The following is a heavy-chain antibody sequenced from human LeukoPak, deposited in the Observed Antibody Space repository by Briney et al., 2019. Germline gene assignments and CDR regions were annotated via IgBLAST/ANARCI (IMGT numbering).Heavy chain of an antibody. V-gene: IGHV3-48*04. CDR1: GFTFSSYS. CDR3: VRDLESLNLHTPDSSGIDY. Sequence: GGSLRLSCAASGFTFSSYSMNWVRQAPGKGPEWVSYISSSAGTLNYADSVKGRFTISRDNARNSLYLQMNSLRVEDTAVYYCVRDLESLNLHTPDSSGIDYWGQGTLVTVSS. J-gene: IGHJ4*02. CDR2: ISSSAGTL. D-gene: IGHD3-22*01.